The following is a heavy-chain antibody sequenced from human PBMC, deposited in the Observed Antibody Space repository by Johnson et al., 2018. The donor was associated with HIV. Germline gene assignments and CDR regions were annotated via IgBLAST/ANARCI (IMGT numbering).Heavy chain of an antibody. J-gene: IGHJ3*02. CDR1: GFTFSSYD. CDR3: ARARPQRNYDFWSGYYRLDHDAFDI. Sequence: QLVESGGGLVQPGGSLRLSCAASGFTFSSYDMHWVRQATGKGLEWVSAIGTAGDTYYPGSVKGRFTISRENAKNSLYLQMNSLRAGDTAVYYCARARPQRNYDFWSGYYRLDHDAFDIWGQGTMVTVSS. CDR2: IGTAGDT. V-gene: IGHV3-13*01. D-gene: IGHD3-3*01.